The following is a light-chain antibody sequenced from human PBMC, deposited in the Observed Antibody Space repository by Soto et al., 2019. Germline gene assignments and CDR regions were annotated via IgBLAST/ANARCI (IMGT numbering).Light chain of an antibody. CDR3: AAWDDSLRGVI. CDR2: RNN. V-gene: IGLV1-47*01. J-gene: IGLJ2*01. CDR1: SSNIGYSY. Sequence: QSVVTRPPSASGTPGQRVTISCSGGSSNIGYSYVYWYQQVPGTAPKLLIQRNNQRPSGVPDRFSGSKSGTSASLAISGLRSEDEADYFCAAWDDSLRGVIFGGGTKLTVL.